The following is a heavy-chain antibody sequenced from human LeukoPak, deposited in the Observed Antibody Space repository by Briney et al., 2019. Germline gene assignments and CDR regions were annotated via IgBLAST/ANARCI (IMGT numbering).Heavy chain of an antibody. D-gene: IGHD4-17*01. J-gene: IGHJ6*02. CDR2: IYYSGST. V-gene: IGHV4-39*01. CDR1: GGSISSSSYY. CDR3: ARSVTTGDMDV. Sequence: SETLSLTCTVSGGSISSSSYYWGWIRQPPGKGLEWIGSIYYSGSTYYNPSLKSRVTISVDTSKNQFSLKLSSVTAADTAVYYCARSVTTGDMDVWGQGTTVTVSS.